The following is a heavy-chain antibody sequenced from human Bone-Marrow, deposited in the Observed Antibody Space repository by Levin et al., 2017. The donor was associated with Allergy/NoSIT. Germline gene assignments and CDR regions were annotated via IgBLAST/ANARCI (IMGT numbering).Heavy chain of an antibody. V-gene: IGHV3-48*03. D-gene: IGHD5-18*01. J-gene: IGHJ6*02. CDR2: ISSSGSSI. CDR3: ARHSGYSDGSGMDV. CDR1: GFTFSSYE. Sequence: GESLKISCAASGFTFSSYEMNWVRQAPGKGLEWVSYISSSGSSIYYADSVKGRFTISRDNAKNSLYLQMNSLRAEDTAVYYCARHSGYSDGSGMDVWGQGTTVTVSS.